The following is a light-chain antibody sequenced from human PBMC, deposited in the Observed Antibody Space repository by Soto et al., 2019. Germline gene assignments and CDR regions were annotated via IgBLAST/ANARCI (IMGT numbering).Light chain of an antibody. Sequence: EIVLTQSPATLSLSPGERATLSCRASQSVSSSFLAWYQQKPGQAPRLLIYRASSRATGIPDRFSGSGSGTDFTLTISRLEPEDFAVYYCQQYGSSPTFGQGTKVDI. CDR2: RAS. CDR1: QSVSSSF. J-gene: IGKJ1*01. V-gene: IGKV3-20*01. CDR3: QQYGSSPT.